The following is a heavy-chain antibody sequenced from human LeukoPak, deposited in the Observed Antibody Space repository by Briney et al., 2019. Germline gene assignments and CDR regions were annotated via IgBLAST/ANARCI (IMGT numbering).Heavy chain of an antibody. Sequence: GGSLRLSCTASGFTFGDYAMSWVRQAPGKGLEWVGFIRSKAYGGTTEYAASAKGRFTISRDDSKSIAYLQMNSLKTEDTAVYYCTRAASGLLWFGECYWGQGTLVTVSS. V-gene: IGHV3-49*04. CDR2: IRSKAYGGTT. CDR3: TRAASGLLWFGECY. J-gene: IGHJ4*02. D-gene: IGHD3-10*01. CDR1: GFTFGDYA.